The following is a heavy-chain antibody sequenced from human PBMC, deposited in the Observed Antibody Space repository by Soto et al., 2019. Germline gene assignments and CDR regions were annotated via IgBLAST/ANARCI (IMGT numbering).Heavy chain of an antibody. Sequence: KASETLSLTCTVSGGSISNFYWSWIRQPPGKGLEWIGYIYYSGNTNYNPSLKSRVSISVDTSKNQFSLKLTSVTAADTAVYYCARAPMVVTRSYFDYWGQGTPVTVSS. V-gene: IGHV4-59*01. CDR3: ARAPMVVTRSYFDY. J-gene: IGHJ4*02. D-gene: IGHD2-15*01. CDR1: GGSISNFY. CDR2: IYYSGNT.